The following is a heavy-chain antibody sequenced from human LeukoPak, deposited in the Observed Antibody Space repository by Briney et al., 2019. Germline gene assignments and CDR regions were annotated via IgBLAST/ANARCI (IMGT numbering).Heavy chain of an antibody. CDR3: ARRGLQTYYGMDV. Sequence: SVKVSCKASGGTFSSYTISWVRQAPGQGLEWMGRIIPILGIANYAQKFQGRVTITADKSTSTAYMELSSLKSEDTAVYYCARRGLQTYYGMDVWGQGTTVTVSS. J-gene: IGHJ6*02. CDR1: GGTFSSYT. CDR2: IIPILGIA. V-gene: IGHV1-69*02. D-gene: IGHD5-24*01.